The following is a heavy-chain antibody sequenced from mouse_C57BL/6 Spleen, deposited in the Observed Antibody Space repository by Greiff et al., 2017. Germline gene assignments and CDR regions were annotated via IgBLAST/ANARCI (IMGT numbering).Heavy chain of an antibody. CDR1: GYTFTSYW. D-gene: IGHD1-1*01. CDR3: ARYGTGYYFDY. CDR2: IDPSDSET. V-gene: IGHV1-52*01. J-gene: IGHJ2*01. Sequence: QVQLKQPGAGLVRPGSSVKLSCKASGYTFTSYWMHWVKQRPIQGLEWIGNIDPSDSETHYNQKFKDKATLTVDKSSSTAYMQLSSLTSEDSAVYYCARYGTGYYFDYWGQGTTLTVSS.